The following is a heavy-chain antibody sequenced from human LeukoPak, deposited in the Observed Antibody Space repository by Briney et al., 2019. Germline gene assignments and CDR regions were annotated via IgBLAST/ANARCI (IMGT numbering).Heavy chain of an antibody. CDR2: ISAYNGNT. Sequence: GASVKVSCKASGYTFTTYGISWVRQAPGQGLEWMGWISAYNGNTEYAENFQGRVTMTTDTSTSTAYMELRSLRSDDTAVYYCARGTPGYCSITSCYDMNYWGQGTLVTVSS. CDR1: GYTFTTYG. D-gene: IGHD2-2*01. J-gene: IGHJ4*02. V-gene: IGHV1-18*01. CDR3: ARGTPGYCSITSCYDMNY.